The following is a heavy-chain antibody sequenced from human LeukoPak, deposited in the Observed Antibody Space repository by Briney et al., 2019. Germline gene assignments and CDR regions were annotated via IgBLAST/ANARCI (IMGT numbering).Heavy chain of an antibody. CDR3: AREFSYYGPGSHIGGYYFDY. V-gene: IGHV3-11*01. J-gene: IGHJ4*02. CDR2: ISSSGSTI. D-gene: IGHD3-10*01. CDR1: GFTFSDYY. Sequence: PGGSLRLSCAASGFTFSDYYMSWIRQAPGKGLEWVSYISSSGSTIYYADSVKGRFTISRDNAKNTLYLKMNSLRAEDTAVYYCAREFSYYGPGSHIGGYYFDYWGQGTLVTVSS.